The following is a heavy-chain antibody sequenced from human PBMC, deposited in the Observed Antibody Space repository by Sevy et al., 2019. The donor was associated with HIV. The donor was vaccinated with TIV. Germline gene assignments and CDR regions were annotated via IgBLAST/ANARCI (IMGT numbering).Heavy chain of an antibody. D-gene: IGHD3-22*01. Sequence: GGSLRLSCAASGFTFSYYNMNWVRQAPGKGLEWVSSISSGSSYVYHADSVKGRFTISRDNAKNSLYLQMNSLRTEDTAVYYCASHLHYYDSPSAYWGQGTQVTVPS. CDR1: GFTFSYYN. CDR3: ASHLHYYDSPSAY. CDR2: ISSGSSYV. J-gene: IGHJ4*02. V-gene: IGHV3-21*01.